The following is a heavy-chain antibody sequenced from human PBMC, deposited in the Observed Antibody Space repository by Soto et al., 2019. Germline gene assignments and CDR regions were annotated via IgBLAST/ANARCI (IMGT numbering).Heavy chain of an antibody. CDR1: GGTFSSYA. J-gene: IGHJ6*02. Sequence: SVKVSCKASGGTFSSYAISWVRQAPGQGLEWMGGIIPIFGTANYAQKFQGRVTITADESTSTAYIELSSLRSEDTAVYYCARVVYDILTGYYYYGMDVWGQGTTVTVSS. CDR2: IIPIFGTA. V-gene: IGHV1-69*13. D-gene: IGHD3-9*01. CDR3: ARVVYDILTGYYYYGMDV.